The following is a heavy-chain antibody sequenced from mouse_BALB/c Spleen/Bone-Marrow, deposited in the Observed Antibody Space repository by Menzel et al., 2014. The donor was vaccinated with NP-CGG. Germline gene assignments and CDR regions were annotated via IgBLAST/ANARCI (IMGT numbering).Heavy chain of an antibody. CDR1: GYTFSNYW. Sequence: EVQLQQSGTVLARPGAAVKMSCKASGYTFSNYWMHWVKQGPGQGLEWIGTIYPGNSDTTYNQKFKGKATLTAVTSTSTAYMELSSLTNEDSAVYYCTTLARNKFDYWGQGTTLTVSS. CDR3: TTLARNKFDY. J-gene: IGHJ2*01. V-gene: IGHV1-5*01. CDR2: IYPGNSDT. D-gene: IGHD3-1*01.